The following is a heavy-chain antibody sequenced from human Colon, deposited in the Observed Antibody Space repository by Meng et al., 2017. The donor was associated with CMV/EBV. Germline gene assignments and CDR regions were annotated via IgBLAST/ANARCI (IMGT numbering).Heavy chain of an antibody. Sequence: SLKISCAASGFTFDDFAMHWVRQAPGKGLEWVSGISWNSGTIDYADSVKGRFTISRDNAKNSLFLQMNSLGAEDTAVYYCARSRNALVRYYDIPSPWGQGTTVTVSS. CDR1: GFTFDDFA. CDR2: ISWNSGTI. V-gene: IGHV3-9*01. D-gene: IGHD3-9*01. J-gene: IGHJ6*02. CDR3: ARSRNALVRYYDIPSP.